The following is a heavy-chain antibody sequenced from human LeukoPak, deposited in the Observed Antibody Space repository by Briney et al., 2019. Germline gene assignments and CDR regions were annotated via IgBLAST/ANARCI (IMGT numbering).Heavy chain of an antibody. Sequence: GGSLRLSCAASGFTFSSYWMSWVRQAPGKGLEWVANIKQDGSEKYYVDSVKGRFTISRDNAKNSLYLQMNSLRAEDTAVYYCARDVQLLWFGELSLFDYWGQGTLVTVSS. CDR2: IKQDGSEK. CDR1: GFTFSSYW. J-gene: IGHJ4*02. V-gene: IGHV3-7*01. CDR3: ARDVQLLWFGELSLFDY. D-gene: IGHD3-10*01.